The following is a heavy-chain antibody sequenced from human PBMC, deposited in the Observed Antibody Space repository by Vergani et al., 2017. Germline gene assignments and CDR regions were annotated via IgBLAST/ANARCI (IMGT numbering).Heavy chain of an antibody. Sequence: QVQLVQSGAEVRKPGASVKVSCKASGHAFGSLNFAWVRQAPGQGLEWIGWIGASNGHTIYAQKFRGRVTMTTDASTGTVYMELRSLKYDDTAIYFCARERVALAGLGSFDPWGQGTQVTVSS. CDR1: GHAFGSLN. D-gene: IGHD6-19*01. J-gene: IGHJ5*02. V-gene: IGHV1-18*04. CDR3: ARERVALAGLGSFDP. CDR2: IGASNGHT.